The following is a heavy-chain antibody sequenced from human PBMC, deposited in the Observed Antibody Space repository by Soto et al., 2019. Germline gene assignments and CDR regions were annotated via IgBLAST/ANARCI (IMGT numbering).Heavy chain of an antibody. CDR2: ISSSSSYI. D-gene: IGHD2-2*02. CDR1: GLTFSSYA. V-gene: IGHV3-21*01. CDR3: ARVATPETPPRYYAMDV. J-gene: IGHJ6*04. Sequence: GGSLRLSCAASGLTFSSYAMSWVRQAPGKGLEWVSSISSSSSYIYYADSVKGRFTISRDNAKNSLYLQMNSLRAEDTAMYYCARVATPETPPRYYAMDVWGKGTRFTFS.